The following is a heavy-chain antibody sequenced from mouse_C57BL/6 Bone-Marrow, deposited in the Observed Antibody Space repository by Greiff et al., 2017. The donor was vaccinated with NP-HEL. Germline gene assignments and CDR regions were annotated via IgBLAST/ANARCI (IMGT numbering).Heavy chain of an antibody. V-gene: IGHV2-5*01. Sequence: VQLQQSGPGLVQPSQSLSITCTVSGFSLTSYGVHWVRQSPGKGLEWLGVIWRGGSTDYNAAFMSRLSITKDNSKSQVFFKMNSLQADDTAIYYCAKKGELGYWYFDVWGTGTTVTVSS. J-gene: IGHJ1*03. CDR3: AKKGELGYWYFDV. CDR2: IWRGGST. D-gene: IGHD4-1*01. CDR1: GFSLTSYG.